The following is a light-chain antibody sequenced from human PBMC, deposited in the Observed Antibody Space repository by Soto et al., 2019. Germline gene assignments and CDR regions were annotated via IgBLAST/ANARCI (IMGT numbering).Light chain of an antibody. Sequence: QSVLTQPPSVSGAPGQRVTISCTGSSSNIGAGYDVHWYQQLPGTAPKLLIYGNSNRPSGVPDRFSGSKSGTSASLAITGLRAAGEADYYCQSYDSSLSGWVFGGGTQLTVL. CDR1: SSNIGAGYD. J-gene: IGLJ3*02. V-gene: IGLV1-40*01. CDR2: GNS. CDR3: QSYDSSLSGWV.